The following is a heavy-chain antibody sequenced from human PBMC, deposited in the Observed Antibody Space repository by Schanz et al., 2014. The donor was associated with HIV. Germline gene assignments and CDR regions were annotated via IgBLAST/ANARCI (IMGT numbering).Heavy chain of an antibody. J-gene: IGHJ4*02. CDR3: AKSNGGDTAVVQYYFDY. D-gene: IGHD5-18*01. CDR2: ISGSGVST. Sequence: EVQMLESGGGSVQPGGSLRLSCAASGFTFSNFAMSWVRQAPGKGLEWVSSISGSGVSTFYAGSVKGRFAISRDKSKNTLYLQMNSLRVEDTAVYFCAKSNGGDTAVVQYYFDYWGQGTLVSVSS. CDR1: GFTFSNFA. V-gene: IGHV3-23*01.